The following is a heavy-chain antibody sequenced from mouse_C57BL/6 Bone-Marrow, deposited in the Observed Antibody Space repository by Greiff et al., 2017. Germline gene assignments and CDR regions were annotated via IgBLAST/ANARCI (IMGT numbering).Heavy chain of an antibody. D-gene: IGHD4-1*01. J-gene: IGHJ3*01. V-gene: IGHV5-4*01. CDR2: IRDGGSYT. CDR3: ASLGGFAY. CDR1: GSTFSGYA. Sequence: EVQVVESGGGLVKPGGSLKLSCAAPGSTFSGYAMFWVRQTPEKRLGWVATIRDGGSYTSFPDNVKGRFAISSDNAKNNLYLQLSHLKSEDTAMYYCASLGGFAYWGQGTLVTASA.